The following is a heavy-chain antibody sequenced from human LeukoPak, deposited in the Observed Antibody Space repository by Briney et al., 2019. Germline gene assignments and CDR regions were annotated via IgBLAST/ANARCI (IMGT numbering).Heavy chain of an antibody. Sequence: GGSLRLSCAASGFTFSSYGMHWVRQAPGMGLEWVAFIRYDGSNKYYADSVKGRFTISRDNSKNTLYLQMNSLRAEDTAVYYCAKNPPRQGPDYYYMDVWGKGTTVTVSS. CDR2: IRYDGSNK. CDR3: AKNPPRQGPDYYYMDV. CDR1: GFTFSSYG. J-gene: IGHJ6*03. V-gene: IGHV3-30*02.